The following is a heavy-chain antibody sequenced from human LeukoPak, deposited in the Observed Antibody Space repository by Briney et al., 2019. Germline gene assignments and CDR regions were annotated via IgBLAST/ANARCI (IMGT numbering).Heavy chain of an antibody. D-gene: IGHD6-19*01. J-gene: IGHJ4*02. CDR1: GGTFSSYA. Sequence: ASVKVSCKASGGTFSSYAISWVRQAPGQRLEWMGWINAGNGNTKYSQKFQGRVTITRDTSASTAYMELSSLRSEDTAVYYCARGSGWYYWGQGTLVTVSS. V-gene: IGHV1-3*01. CDR2: INAGNGNT. CDR3: ARGSGWYY.